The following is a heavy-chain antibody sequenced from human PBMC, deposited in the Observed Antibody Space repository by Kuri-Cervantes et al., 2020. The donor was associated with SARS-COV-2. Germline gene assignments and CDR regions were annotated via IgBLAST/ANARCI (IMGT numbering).Heavy chain of an antibody. Sequence: GESLKISCTASGFTFGDYAMSWFRQAPGKGLEWVSAISGSGGSTYYADSVKGRFTISRDNSKNTLYLQMNSLRAEDTAVYYCAKDFLTENYGSGSYYMGYYMDVWGKGTTVTVSS. V-gene: IGHV3-23*01. CDR1: GFTFGDYA. CDR3: AKDFLTENYGSGSYYMGYYMDV. CDR2: ISGSGGST. J-gene: IGHJ6*03. D-gene: IGHD3-10*01.